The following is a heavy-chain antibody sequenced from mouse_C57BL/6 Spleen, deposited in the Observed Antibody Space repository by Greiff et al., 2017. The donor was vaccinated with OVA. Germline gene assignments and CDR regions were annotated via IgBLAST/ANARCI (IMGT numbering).Heavy chain of an antibody. J-gene: IGHJ4*01. CDR3: AQIYYDYGYAMDY. V-gene: IGHV1-78*01. D-gene: IGHD2-4*01. CDR1: RYTFTDHT. CDR2: IYPRDGST. Sequence: QVQLQQSDAELVKPGASVKISCKVSRYTFTDHTIHWMKQRPEQGLEWIGYIYPRDGSTKYNEKFKGKATLTADKSSSTAYMQLNSLTSEDSAVYFCAQIYYDYGYAMDYWGQGTSVTVSS.